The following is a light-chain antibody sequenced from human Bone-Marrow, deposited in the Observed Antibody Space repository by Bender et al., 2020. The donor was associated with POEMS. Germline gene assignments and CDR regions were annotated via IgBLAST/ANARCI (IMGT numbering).Light chain of an antibody. J-gene: IGLJ3*02. CDR1: SSDVGSYDL. V-gene: IGLV2-14*02. CDR2: EVT. Sequence: QSALTQPASVSGSPGQSITISCAGTSSDVGSYDLVSWYQQHPGKAPKLLIHEVTKRPSGVSNRFSGSKSGNTASLTISGLRSEDEADYYCSSYTSTLTPWVFGGGTKLTVL. CDR3: SSYTSTLTPWV.